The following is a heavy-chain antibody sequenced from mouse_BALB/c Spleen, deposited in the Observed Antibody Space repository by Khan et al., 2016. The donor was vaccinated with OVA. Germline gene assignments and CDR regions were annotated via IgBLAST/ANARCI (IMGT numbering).Heavy chain of an antibody. CDR3: ARAGYGGFAY. CDR2: ISDGGGST. J-gene: IGHJ3*01. V-gene: IGHV5-4*02. D-gene: IGHD1-1*02. CDR1: GFSFSDYY. Sequence: EVELVESGGGLVKPGGSLKLSCAASGFSFSDYYMYWIRQTPEKRLEWVATISDGGGSTYDPDSVKGRFTISRDNAKNNLYLQMSSLKSEDTAIYDCARAGYGGFAYWGQGTLVTVSA.